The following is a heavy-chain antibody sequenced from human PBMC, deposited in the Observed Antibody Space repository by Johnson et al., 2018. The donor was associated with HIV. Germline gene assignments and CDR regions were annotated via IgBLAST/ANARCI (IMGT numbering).Heavy chain of an antibody. D-gene: IGHD6-6*01. CDR3: AKDPNRWEQLAYAFDI. CDR2: IWYDGSNK. CDR1: GFTFSSYG. V-gene: IGHV3-33*06. J-gene: IGHJ3*02. Sequence: VQLVESGGSVERPGGSLRLSCAASGFTFSSYGMHWVRQAPGKGLEWVAVIWYDGSNKYYADSVKGRFTISRDNSKNTLNLQMNSLRAEDTAVYYCAKDPNRWEQLAYAFDIWGQGTMVTVSS.